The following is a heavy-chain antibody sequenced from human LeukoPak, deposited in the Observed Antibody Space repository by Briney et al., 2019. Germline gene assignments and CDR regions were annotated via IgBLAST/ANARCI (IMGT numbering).Heavy chain of an antibody. Sequence: GASVKVSCKVSGYTLTELSMHWVRQAPGKGLEWMGGFDPEDGETIHAQKFQGRVTMTEDTSTDTAYMELSSLRSEDTAVYYCATDKQLLVPTNHPPTYGMDVWGKGTTVTVSS. CDR3: ATDKQLLVPTNHPPTYGMDV. J-gene: IGHJ6*04. CDR1: GYTLTELS. V-gene: IGHV1-24*01. CDR2: FDPEDGET. D-gene: IGHD2-15*01.